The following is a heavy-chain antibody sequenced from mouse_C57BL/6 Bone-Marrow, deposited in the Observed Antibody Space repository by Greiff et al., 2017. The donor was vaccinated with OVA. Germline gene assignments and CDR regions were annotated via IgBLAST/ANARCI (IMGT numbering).Heavy chain of an antibody. CDR1: GFTFSNYW. CDR3: TGPIYYDCDWYFDV. J-gene: IGHJ1*03. D-gene: IGHD2-4*01. V-gene: IGHV6-3*01. CDR2: IRLKSDNYAT. Sequence: EVQLVESGGGLVQPGGSMKLSCVASGFTFSNYWMNWVRQSPEKGLEWVAQIRLKSDNYATHYAESVKGRFTISRDDSKSSVYLQMNNLRAEDTGIYYCTGPIYYDCDWYFDVWGTGTTVTVSS.